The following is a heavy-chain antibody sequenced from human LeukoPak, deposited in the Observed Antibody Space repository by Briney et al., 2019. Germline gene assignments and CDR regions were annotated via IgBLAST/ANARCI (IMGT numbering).Heavy chain of an antibody. Sequence: GGSLRLSCAASGFTFSSYAMHWVRQAPGKGLEWVAVISYDGSNKYYADSVKGRFTISRDNSKNTLYLQMNSLRAEDTAVYYCARGTTPDYWGQGTLVTVSS. V-gene: IGHV3-30*04. CDR1: GFTFSSYA. J-gene: IGHJ4*02. CDR2: ISYDGSNK. D-gene: IGHD1-1*01. CDR3: ARGTTPDY.